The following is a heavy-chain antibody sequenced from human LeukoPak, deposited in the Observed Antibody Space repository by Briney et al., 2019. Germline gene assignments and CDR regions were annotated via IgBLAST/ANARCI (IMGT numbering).Heavy chain of an antibody. V-gene: IGHV1-69*04. Sequence: SGKVSCKASGGTFSSYAISWVRQAPGQGLEWMGRIIPILGIANYAQKFQGRVTITADKSTSTAYMELSSLRSEDTAVYYCARGGGGGYYSGFNYWGQGTLVTVSS. CDR1: GGTFSSYA. CDR2: IIPILGIA. D-gene: IGHD3-22*01. CDR3: ARGGGGGYYSGFNY. J-gene: IGHJ4*02.